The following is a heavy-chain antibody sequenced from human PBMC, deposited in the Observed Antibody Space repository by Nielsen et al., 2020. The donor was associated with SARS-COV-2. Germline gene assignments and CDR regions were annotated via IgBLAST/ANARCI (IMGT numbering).Heavy chain of an antibody. V-gene: IGHV3-13*01. CDR1: GFTFSSYD. CDR2: IGTAGDT. J-gene: IGHJ6*02. CDR3: ARERQLGYGMDV. D-gene: IGHD6-6*01. Sequence: GESLKISCAASGFTFSSYDMHWVRQATGKGLYWVSAIGTAGDTYYPGSVKGRFTISRENAKNSLYLQMNSLRAGDTAVYYCARERQLGYGMDVWGQGTTVTVSS.